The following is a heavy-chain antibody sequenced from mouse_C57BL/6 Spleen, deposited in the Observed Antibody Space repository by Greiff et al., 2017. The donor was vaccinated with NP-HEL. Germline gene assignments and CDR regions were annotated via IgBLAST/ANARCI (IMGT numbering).Heavy chain of an antibody. J-gene: IGHJ2*01. CDR2: ISSGSSTI. CDR3: ARGGYYGPYYFDY. V-gene: IGHV5-17*01. Sequence: EVQWVESGGGLVKPGGSLKLSCAASGFTFSDYGMHWVRQAPEKGLEWVAYISSGSSTIYYADTVKGRFTISRDNAKNTLFLQMTSLRSEDTAMYYCARGGYYGPYYFDYWGQGTTLTVSS. D-gene: IGHD1-2*01. CDR1: GFTFSDYG.